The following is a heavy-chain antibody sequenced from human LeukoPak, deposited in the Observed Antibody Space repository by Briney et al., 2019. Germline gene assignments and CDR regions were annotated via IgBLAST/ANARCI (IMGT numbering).Heavy chain of an antibody. J-gene: IGHJ4*02. D-gene: IGHD6-19*01. V-gene: IGHV3-23*01. CDR1: GFTFSTYA. CDR3: AKEVKGWYYVDY. Sequence: GGSLRLSCAASGFTFSTYAMSWVRQGPGKGLEWVSAISGSAGITDYADSVKGRFTISRDNSKNTLYLQMNSLRAEDTAVYYCAKEVKGWYYVDYWGQGTLVTVSS. CDR2: ISGSAGIT.